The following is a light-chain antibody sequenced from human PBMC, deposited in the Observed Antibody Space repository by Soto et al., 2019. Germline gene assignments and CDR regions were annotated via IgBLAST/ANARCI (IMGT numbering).Light chain of an antibody. CDR1: SGHSSYA. J-gene: IGLJ2*01. V-gene: IGLV4-69*01. CDR2: INSDGRH. CDR3: QTWGTGIVV. Sequence: QSVLTQSPSASASLGASVKLTCTLSSGHSSYAIAWHQQQPERGPRYLMKINSDGRHSKGDGIPDRFSGSSSGAERYLTISSLQSEDEADYYCQTWGTGIVVFGGGTKLT.